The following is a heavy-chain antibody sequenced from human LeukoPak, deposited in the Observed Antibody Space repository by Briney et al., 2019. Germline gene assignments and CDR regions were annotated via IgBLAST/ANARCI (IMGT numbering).Heavy chain of an antibody. CDR1: GYTFTKNY. Sequence: GASVKVSCKASGYTFTKNYIHWVRQAPGRGLEWMGIINPSGGTTRYAQKFQGRVNLTRDTSTSTVYMELSSLRSADTAIYYCARGGYSSSWSFDHWGQGTLVTVSS. J-gene: IGHJ4*02. CDR2: INPSGGTT. V-gene: IGHV1-46*01. CDR3: ARGGYSSSWSFDH. D-gene: IGHD6-13*01.